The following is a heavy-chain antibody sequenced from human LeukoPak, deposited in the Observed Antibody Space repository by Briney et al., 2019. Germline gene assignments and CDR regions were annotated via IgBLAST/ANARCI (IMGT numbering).Heavy chain of an antibody. J-gene: IGHJ4*02. CDR2: ISRSSNTI. D-gene: IGHD5-12*01. V-gene: IGHV3-48*02. CDR1: GFSFSSDS. Sequence: GGSLRLSCAASGFSFSSDSMSWVRQAPGKGLEWISYISRSSNTIYYADSVKGRFIVSRNNAKNSLYLQMNSLRDDDTAFYYCARDLPQYSGYDFDFWGQGTLVTVSS. CDR3: ARDLPQYSGYDFDF.